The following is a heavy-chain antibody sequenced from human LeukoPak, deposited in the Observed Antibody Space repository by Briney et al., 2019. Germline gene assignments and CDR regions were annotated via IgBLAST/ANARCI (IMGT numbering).Heavy chain of an antibody. D-gene: IGHD3-10*01. V-gene: IGHV4-39*07. Sequence: SETLSLTCTVSGGSISSSSYYWGWIRQPPGKGLEWIGSIYYTGNTYHNPSLKSRVSISVDTSKNQFSLKLSSVTAADTAVYYCARAGGFTMVRGAVNNWFDPWGQGTLVTVSS. J-gene: IGHJ5*02. CDR3: ARAGGFTMVRGAVNNWFDP. CDR2: IYYTGNT. CDR1: GGSISSSSYY.